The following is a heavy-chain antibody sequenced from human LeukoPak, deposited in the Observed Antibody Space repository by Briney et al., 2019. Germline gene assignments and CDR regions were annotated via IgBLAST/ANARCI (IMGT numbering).Heavy chain of an antibody. CDR2: ISFDGGKT. CDR1: GFTFSDYA. J-gene: IGHJ4*02. CDR3: ARGSYRDY. Sequence: GGSLRLSCGASGFTFSDYALHWVRQAPGTGLEWVALISFDGGKTTYSDSVKGRFTISRDNSKDTLFLQMSGLRGEDTAVYYCARGSYRDYWGQGTLVTVSS. D-gene: IGHD3-10*01. V-gene: IGHV3-30-3*01.